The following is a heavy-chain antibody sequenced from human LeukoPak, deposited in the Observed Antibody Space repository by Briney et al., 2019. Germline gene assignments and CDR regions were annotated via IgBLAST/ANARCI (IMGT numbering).Heavy chain of an antibody. CDR2: IRYDGSDK. V-gene: IGHV3-30*02. Sequence: SGGSLRLSCAASGFTLSGYGMHWVRQAPGKGLEWVAFIRYDGSDKFYADSVKGRFTISRDNSKNTLYLQMNSLRPEDTAVYYCARDIVVPAASGRYFDYWGQGTLITVSS. CDR3: ARDIVVPAASGRYFDY. CDR1: GFTLSGYG. J-gene: IGHJ4*02. D-gene: IGHD2-2*01.